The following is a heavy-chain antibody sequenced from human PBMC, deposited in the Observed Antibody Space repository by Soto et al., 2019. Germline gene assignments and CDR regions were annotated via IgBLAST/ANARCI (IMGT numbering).Heavy chain of an antibody. CDR1: GGSISSSSYY. D-gene: IGHD3-9*01. CDR2: IYYSGST. V-gene: IGHV4-39*01. J-gene: IGHJ3*02. Sequence: SETLSLTCTVSGGSISSSSYYWGWIRQPPGKGLEWIGSIYYSGSTYYNPSLKSRVTISVDTSKNQFSLKLSSVTAADTAVYYCVRLGDILTAVNAFDIWGQGTMVTVSS. CDR3: VRLGDILTAVNAFDI.